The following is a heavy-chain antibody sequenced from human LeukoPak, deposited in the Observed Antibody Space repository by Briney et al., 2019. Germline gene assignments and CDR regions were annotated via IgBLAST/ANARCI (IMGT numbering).Heavy chain of an antibody. Sequence: ASVKVSCKVSGYTFTSYYMHWVRQAPGQGLEWMGIINPSGGSTSYAQKFQGRVTMTRDMSTSTVYMELSSLRSEDTAVYYCARDQAALTVVKTHTAGAFDIWGQGTMVTVSS. CDR3: ARDQAALTVVKTHTAGAFDI. CDR2: INPSGGST. J-gene: IGHJ3*02. CDR1: GYTFTSYY. D-gene: IGHD4-23*01. V-gene: IGHV1-46*01.